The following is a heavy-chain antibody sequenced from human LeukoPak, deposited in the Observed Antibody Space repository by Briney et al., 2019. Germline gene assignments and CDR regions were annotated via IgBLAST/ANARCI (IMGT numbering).Heavy chain of an antibody. CDR3: AKDSSYDAFDI. V-gene: IGHV1-8*03. J-gene: IGHJ3*02. D-gene: IGHD6-6*01. CDR2: MNPNSGNT. CDR1: GYTFTSYD. Sequence: ASVKVSCKASGYTFTSYDINWVRQATGQGLEWMGWMNPNSGNTGYAQKFQGRVTITRNTSISTAYMELSSLRSEDTAVYYCAKDSSYDAFDIWGQGTMVTVSS.